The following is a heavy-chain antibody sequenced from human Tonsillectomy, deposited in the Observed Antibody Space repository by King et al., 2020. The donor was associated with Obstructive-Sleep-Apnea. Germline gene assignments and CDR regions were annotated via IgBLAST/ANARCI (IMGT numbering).Heavy chain of an antibody. CDR2: IYCRWVT. CDR1: GGSISSYY. CDR3: ARGYNSFDY. V-gene: IGHV4-59*01. Sequence: QLQESGPGLVKPSETLSLTCAVSGGSISSYYWKWIRQPPGKGLEGVGNIYCRWVTNYNPSLRSRVTVSGDTSKNQFSLRLTSVTAADTAVYYCARGYNSFDYWGQGTLVTVSS. J-gene: IGHJ4*02. D-gene: IGHD5-18*01.